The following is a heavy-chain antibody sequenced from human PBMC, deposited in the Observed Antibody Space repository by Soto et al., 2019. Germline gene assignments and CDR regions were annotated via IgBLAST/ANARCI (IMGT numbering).Heavy chain of an antibody. CDR3: ARGLGYCSSTSCKGEDWFDP. D-gene: IGHD2-2*01. CDR1: GGSFSGYY. V-gene: IGHV4-34*01. Sequence: SETLSLTCAVYGGSFSGYYWSWIRQPPGKGLEWIGEINHSGSTNYNPSLKSRVTISVDTSKNQFSLKLSSVTAADTAVYYCARGLGYCSSTSCKGEDWFDPWGQGTLVTVSS. CDR2: INHSGST. J-gene: IGHJ5*02.